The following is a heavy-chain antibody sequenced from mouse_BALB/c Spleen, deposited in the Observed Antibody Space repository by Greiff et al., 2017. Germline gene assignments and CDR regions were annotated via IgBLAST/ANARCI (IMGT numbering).Heavy chain of an antibody. J-gene: IGHJ2*01. CDR1: GYSFTSYW. CDR3: TRTTVVVPFDY. D-gene: IGHD1-1*01. CDR2: IYTGNSDT. Sequence: EVQLQQSGTVLARPGASVKMSCKASGYSFTSYWMHWVHQRPGQGLEWIGAIYTGNSDTSYNQKFKGKAKLTAVTSASTAYMELSSLTNEDSAVYYYTRTTVVVPFDYWGQGTTLTVSS. V-gene: IGHV1-5*01.